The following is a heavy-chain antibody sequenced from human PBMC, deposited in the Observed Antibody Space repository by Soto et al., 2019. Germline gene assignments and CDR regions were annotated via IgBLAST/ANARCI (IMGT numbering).Heavy chain of an antibody. D-gene: IGHD1-1*01. CDR2: ISYEGSNT. V-gene: IGHV3-30*03. CDR3: ARVTPGNNLYYFSGLDF. Sequence: PGGSLILSCAASGFTFSSYGMHWVRQAPGKGLEWVALISYEGSNTYYADSVRGRFTISRDNSKNTLYLQMNTLRPEDTGLYYCARVTPGNNLYYFSGLDFWGQGTSVTVSS. CDR1: GFTFSSYG. J-gene: IGHJ6*02.